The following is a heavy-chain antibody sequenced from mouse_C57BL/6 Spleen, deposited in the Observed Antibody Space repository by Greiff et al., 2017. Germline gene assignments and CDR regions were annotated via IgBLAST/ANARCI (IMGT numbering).Heavy chain of an antibody. J-gene: IGHJ4*01. Sequence: VQLQQSGPELVKPGASVKISCKASGYAFSSSWMNWVKQRPGKGLEWIGRIYPGDGDTNYNGKFKGTATLTADKSSSTAYMKLSSLTSEDSAVFFCARRDYYGSSYDAMDYWGQGTSVTVSS. CDR2: IYPGDGDT. CDR3: ARRDYYGSSYDAMDY. D-gene: IGHD1-1*01. CDR1: GYAFSSSW. V-gene: IGHV1-82*01.